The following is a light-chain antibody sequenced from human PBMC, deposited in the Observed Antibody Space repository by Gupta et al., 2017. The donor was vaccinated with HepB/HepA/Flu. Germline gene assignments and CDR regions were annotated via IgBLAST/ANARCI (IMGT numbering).Light chain of an antibody. J-gene: IGKJ4*01. CDR2: AVS. Sequence: DIQMTQSPSSLSASVGDRVTITCRASQSISTYLNWYQQKPGKAPKLLMYAVSSLQSGVPSRFSGSGSGTDFTLTISRLQPEDSATYYCQQSYSTPHTFGGGTKVEIK. CDR1: QSISTY. V-gene: IGKV1-39*01. CDR3: QQSYSTPHT.